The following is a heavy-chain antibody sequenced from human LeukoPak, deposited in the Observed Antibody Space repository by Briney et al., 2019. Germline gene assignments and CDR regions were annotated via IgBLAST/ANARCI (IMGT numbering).Heavy chain of an antibody. CDR2: ISYDGSNK. CDR1: GFTFSSYA. V-gene: IGHV3-30-3*01. CDR3: ARETGSAVGSTDFDY. Sequence: GGSLRFSCAASGFTFSSYAIHWVRQAPGKGLGWVAVISYDGSNKYYADSVKGRFTISRDNSKNTLYLQMNSLRAEDTAVYYCARETGSAVGSTDFDYWGQGTLVTVSS. J-gene: IGHJ4*02. D-gene: IGHD4-17*01.